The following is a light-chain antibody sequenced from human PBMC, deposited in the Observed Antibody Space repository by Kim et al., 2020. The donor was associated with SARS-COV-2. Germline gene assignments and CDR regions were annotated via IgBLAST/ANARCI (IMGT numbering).Light chain of an antibody. Sequence: ASVRLTCSLSGGHSSYDIAWHQQQSEQGPRYLMKLNSDGSHKKGDGIPDRFSGSSSGAARYLTISSLQSEDEADYYCQTWGTGIRVFGGGTQLTVL. CDR2: LNSDGSH. J-gene: IGLJ3*02. V-gene: IGLV4-69*01. CDR3: QTWGTGIRV. CDR1: GGHSSYD.